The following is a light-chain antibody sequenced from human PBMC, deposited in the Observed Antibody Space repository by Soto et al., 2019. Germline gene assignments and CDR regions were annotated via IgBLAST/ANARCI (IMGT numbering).Light chain of an antibody. CDR2: GAS. Sequence: EIVLTQSPGTLSLSPGERATLSCRASQTVSSSYLTWHQQKPGQAPTLLIYGASSRATGIPDRFSGSGSGTDFTLTVSRLEPEDFAVYYWQQYGSSSYTFGQGTKLEIK. CDR3: QQYGSSSYT. CDR1: QTVSSSY. V-gene: IGKV3-20*01. J-gene: IGKJ2*01.